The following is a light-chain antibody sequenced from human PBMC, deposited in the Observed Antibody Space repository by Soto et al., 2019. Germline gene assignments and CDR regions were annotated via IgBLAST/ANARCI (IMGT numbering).Light chain of an antibody. J-gene: IGKJ1*01. Sequence: VLTQSPGTLSLSPGERATLSCRASQSDSNNYLAWYQQKPGQAPRLLIYGASNRATGIPDRFSGSGSGTDFTLTISRLEPEDFAVYYCQQYGSSGTFGQGTKVDIK. CDR1: QSDSNNY. V-gene: IGKV3-20*01. CDR2: GAS. CDR3: QQYGSSGT.